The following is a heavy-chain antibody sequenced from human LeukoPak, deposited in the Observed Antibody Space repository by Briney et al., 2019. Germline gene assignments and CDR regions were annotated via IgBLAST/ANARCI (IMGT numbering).Heavy chain of an antibody. CDR1: GYTFTSYG. CDR3: ARSFDFWTTIYYMDV. CDR2: ISAYNGNT. J-gene: IGHJ6*03. D-gene: IGHD3-3*01. Sequence: ASVKVSCKASGYTFTSYGISWVRQAPGQGLEWMGWISAYNGNTNYAQKLQGRVTMTTDTSTSTAYMELRSLRSDDTAVYYCARSFDFWTTIYYMDVWGKGTTVTVSS. V-gene: IGHV1-18*01.